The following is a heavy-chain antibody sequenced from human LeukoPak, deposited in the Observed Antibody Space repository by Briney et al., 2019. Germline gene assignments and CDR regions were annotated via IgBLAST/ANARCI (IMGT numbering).Heavy chain of an antibody. CDR3: ARVVAAQNYYYYYYMDV. CDR2: IYYSGST. J-gene: IGHJ6*03. CDR1: GGSISSYY. V-gene: IGHV4-59*01. Sequence: SETLSLTCTVSGGSISSYYWSWIRQPPGKGLEWIGYIYYSGSTNYNPSLKSRVTISVDTSKNQFSLKLSSVAAADTAVYYCARVVAAQNYYYYYYMDVWGKGTTVTISS. D-gene: IGHD2-15*01.